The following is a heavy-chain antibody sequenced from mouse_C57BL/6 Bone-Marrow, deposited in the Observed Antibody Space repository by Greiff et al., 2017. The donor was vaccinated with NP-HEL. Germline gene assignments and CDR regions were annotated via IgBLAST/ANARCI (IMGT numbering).Heavy chain of an antibody. J-gene: IGHJ1*03. CDR1: GFNIKDDY. V-gene: IGHV14-4*01. D-gene: IGHD1-1*02. Sequence: EVQLQQSGAELVRPGASVKLSCTASGFNIKDDYMHWVKQRPEQGLEWIGWIDPENGDTEYASKFQGKATITADTSSNTAYLQLSSLTSEDTAVYSCTTYGDWYFDVWGTGTTVTVSS. CDR3: TTYGDWYFDV. CDR2: IDPENGDT.